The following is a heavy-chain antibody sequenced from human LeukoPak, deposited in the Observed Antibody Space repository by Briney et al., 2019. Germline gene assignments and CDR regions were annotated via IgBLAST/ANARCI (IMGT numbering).Heavy chain of an antibody. V-gene: IGHV3-48*04. J-gene: IGHJ4*02. CDR2: ITGSSRII. D-gene: IGHD1/OR15-1a*01. Sequence: GGSLRLSCAASGFTFNSYAMNWVPQAPGVGRQWFTYITGSSRIIYYEDSVKGRFTITRDNAKTSLYLQMNSLRAEDTAVYYWARDSGGRTEYFDSWGQGTLVTVSS. CDR3: ARDSGGRTEYFDS. CDR1: GFTFNSYA.